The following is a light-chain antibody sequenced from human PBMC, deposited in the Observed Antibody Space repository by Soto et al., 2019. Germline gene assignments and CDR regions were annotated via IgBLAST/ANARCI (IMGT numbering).Light chain of an antibody. J-gene: IGKJ4*01. CDR2: KAS. V-gene: IGKV1-5*03. Sequence: DIQMTQSPSTLSASVGDRVTITRRASQSIRSWLAWFQQSPGKAPKLLIYKASNLESGVPSRFSGSGSGTDFTLTICSLQPDDFATYYCQQYNLYPLTFGGGTKVEIK. CDR1: QSIRSW. CDR3: QQYNLYPLT.